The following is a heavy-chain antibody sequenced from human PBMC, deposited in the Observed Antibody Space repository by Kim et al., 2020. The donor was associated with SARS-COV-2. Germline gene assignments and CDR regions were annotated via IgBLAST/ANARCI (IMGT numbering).Heavy chain of an antibody. CDR2: IYSGGST. J-gene: IGHJ6*02. CDR3: ARDGLAAAGGENYYYYYGMDV. D-gene: IGHD6-13*01. V-gene: IGHV3-66*01. Sequence: LSLTCAASGFTVSSNYMSWVRQAPGKGLEWVSVIYSGGSTYYADSVKGRFTISRDNSKNTLYLQMNSLRAEDTAVYYCARDGLAAAGGENYYYYYGMDVCGQGTTVTVSS. CDR1: GFTVSSNY.